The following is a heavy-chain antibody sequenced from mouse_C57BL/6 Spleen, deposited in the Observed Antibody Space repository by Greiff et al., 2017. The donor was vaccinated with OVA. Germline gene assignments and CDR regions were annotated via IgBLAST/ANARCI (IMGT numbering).Heavy chain of an antibody. D-gene: IGHD1-1*01. J-gene: IGHJ4*01. V-gene: IGHV5-17*01. CDR3: ARPHYYGHYYAMDY. CDR2: ISSGSSTI. CDR1: GFTFSDYG. Sequence: EVQGVESGGGLVKPGGSLKLSCAASGFTFSDYGMHWVRQAPEKGLEWVAYISSGSSTIYYADTVKGRFTISRDNAKNTLFLQMTSLRSEDTAMYYCARPHYYGHYYAMDYWGQGTSVTVSS.